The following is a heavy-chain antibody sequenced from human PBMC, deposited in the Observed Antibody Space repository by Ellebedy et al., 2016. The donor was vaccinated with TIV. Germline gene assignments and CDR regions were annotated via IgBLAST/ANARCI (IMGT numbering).Heavy chain of an antibody. CDR2: IHYSGTT. Sequence: SETLSLTXTVSGDSVNNYYWTWIRQSPGKGLEWIGHIHYSGTTNYNPSLQSRVATSIDTSKKKVSLNLLSVTAADTAIYFCARRRVAGYYGMDVWGQGATVIVSS. CDR1: GDSVNNYY. J-gene: IGHJ6*02. V-gene: IGHV4-59*02. CDR3: ARRRVAGYYGMDV.